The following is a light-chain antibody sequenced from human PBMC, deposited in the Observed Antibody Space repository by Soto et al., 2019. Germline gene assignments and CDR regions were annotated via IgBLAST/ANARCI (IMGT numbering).Light chain of an antibody. J-gene: IGLJ2*01. V-gene: IGLV2-14*01. CDR2: EVS. Sequence: QSALTQPASVSGSPGQSITISCTGTSSDVGGYNSVSWYQHHPGKAPKLMIYEVSNRPSGVSNRFSGSKSGNTASLIISGLQAEDEADYSGSSYISSSTVFGGGTKLTVL. CDR3: SSYISSSTV. CDR1: SSDVGGYNS.